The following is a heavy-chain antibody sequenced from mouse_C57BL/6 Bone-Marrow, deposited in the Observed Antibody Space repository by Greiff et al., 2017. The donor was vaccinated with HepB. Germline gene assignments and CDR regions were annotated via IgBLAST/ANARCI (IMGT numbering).Heavy chain of an antibody. CDR3: ARSDYGSSPYYAMDY. D-gene: IGHD1-1*01. CDR1: GYTFTSYW. CDR2: IDPSDSYT. Sequence: QVQLKQPGAELVMPGASVKLSCKASGYTFTSYWMHWVKQRPGQGLEWIGEIDPSDSYTNYNQKFKGKSTLTVDKSSSTAYMQLSSLTSEDSAVYYCARSDYGSSPYYAMDYWGQGTSVTVSS. V-gene: IGHV1-69*01. J-gene: IGHJ4*01.